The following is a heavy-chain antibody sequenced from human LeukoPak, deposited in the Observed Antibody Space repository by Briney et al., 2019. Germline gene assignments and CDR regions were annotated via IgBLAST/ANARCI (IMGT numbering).Heavy chain of an antibody. D-gene: IGHD3-22*01. CDR1: GFTFSAYG. J-gene: IGHJ4*02. CDR3: AKGAADYYDSSGYYFGYFDY. Sequence: PGRSLRLSCAASGFTFSAYGMHWVRQAPGKELEWVAVTSYDGNTKHHGDSVKGRFTVSRDNSKNTLYLQMSSLRVEDTAVYYCAKGAADYYDSSGYYFGYFDYWGQGTLVTVSS. V-gene: IGHV3-30*18. CDR2: TSYDGNTK.